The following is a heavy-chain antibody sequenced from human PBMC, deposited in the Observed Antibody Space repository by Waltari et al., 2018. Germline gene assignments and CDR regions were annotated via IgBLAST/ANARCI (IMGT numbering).Heavy chain of an antibody. CDR2: IYYSGST. D-gene: IGHD5-12*01. Sequence: QLQLQESGPGLVKPSETLSLTCTVSGGSISSRSYYWGWIRQSPGKGLEWTGSIYYSGSTYYNPTLKSRVTISGDTSKNQFSLKLSSVTAADTAVYYCARHWKKSGYRFDPWGQGTLVTVSS. V-gene: IGHV4-39*01. CDR3: ARHWKKSGYRFDP. CDR1: GGSISSRSYY. J-gene: IGHJ5*02.